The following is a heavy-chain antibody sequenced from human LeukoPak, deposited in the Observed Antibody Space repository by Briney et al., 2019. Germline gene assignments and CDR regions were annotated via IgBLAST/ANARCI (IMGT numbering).Heavy chain of an antibody. D-gene: IGHD2-2*01. J-gene: IGHJ4*02. CDR2: MNPNSGNT. Sequence: SVKVSCKASGYTFTNYDINWVRQASGRGLDWMGWMNPNSGNTGYAQKFQGRVTMTRNTSISTAYMELSSLSSEDTAVYYCARGPGCISTSCPYYFDYWGRGTLVTVSS. V-gene: IGHV1-8*01. CDR3: ARGPGCISTSCPYYFDY. CDR1: GYTFTNYD.